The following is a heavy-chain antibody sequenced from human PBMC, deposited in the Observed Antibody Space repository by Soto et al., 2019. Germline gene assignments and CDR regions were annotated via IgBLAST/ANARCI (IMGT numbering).Heavy chain of an antibody. CDR1: GFTCSSYA. D-gene: IGHD2-2*01. CDR3: AKDKIVVPAAGDY. V-gene: IGHV3-23*01. J-gene: IGHJ4*02. Sequence: EVQLLESGGGLVQPGGSLRLSCAASGFTCSSYAMSWVRQAPGKGLEWVSAISGSGGSTYYADSVKGRFTISRDNSKNTLYLQMNSLRAEDTAVYYCAKDKIVVPAAGDYWGQGTLVTVSS. CDR2: ISGSGGST.